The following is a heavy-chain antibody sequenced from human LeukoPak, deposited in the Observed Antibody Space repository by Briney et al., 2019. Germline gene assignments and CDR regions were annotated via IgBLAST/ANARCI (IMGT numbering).Heavy chain of an antibody. D-gene: IGHD3-10*01. CDR3: AKDPGSGSGSSK. J-gene: IGHJ4*02. CDR2: ISTGSSYI. V-gene: IGHV3-21*01. Sequence: GGSLRLSCTVSGFSFSTYSMNWVRQAPGKGLEWVSSISTGSSYIYYRDSVKGRFTISRGNAKNSLYLQMDSLRAEDTAVYYCAKDPGSGSGSSKWGQGTLVTVSS. CDR1: GFSFSTYS.